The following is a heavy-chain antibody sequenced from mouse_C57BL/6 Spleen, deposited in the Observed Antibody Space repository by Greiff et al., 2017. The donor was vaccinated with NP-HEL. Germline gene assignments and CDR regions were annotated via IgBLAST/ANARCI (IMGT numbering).Heavy chain of an antibody. CDR3: ARGNHYYGSSEYFDV. J-gene: IGHJ1*03. CDR2: IYIGNGYT. Sequence: VQLKESGAELVRPGSSVKMSCKTSGYTFTSYGINWVKQRPGQGLEWIGYIYIGNGYTEYNEKFKGKATLTSDTSSSTAYMQLSSLTSEDSAIYFCARGNHYYGSSEYFDVWGTGTTVTVSS. D-gene: IGHD1-1*01. CDR1: GYTFTSYG. V-gene: IGHV1-58*01.